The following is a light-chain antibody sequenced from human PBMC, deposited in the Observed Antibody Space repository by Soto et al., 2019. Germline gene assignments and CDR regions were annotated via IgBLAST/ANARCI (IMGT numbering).Light chain of an antibody. CDR1: QSVSSKF. Sequence: EIVLTQSPGTLSLSLGERATLSCRASQSVSSKFLTWYQQKPGQAPRLLVYGASYRATGIPDRFTGSGSGRDFNLTINGLEPEDFAVYYCQQFNSSPWTFGQGTKVEIK. CDR3: QQFNSSPWT. CDR2: GAS. V-gene: IGKV3-20*01. J-gene: IGKJ1*01.